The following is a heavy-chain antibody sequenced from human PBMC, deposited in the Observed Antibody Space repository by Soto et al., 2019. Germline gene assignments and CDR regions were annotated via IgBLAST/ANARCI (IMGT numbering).Heavy chain of an antibody. D-gene: IGHD1-26*01. J-gene: IGHJ4*02. CDR2: ISARGGNT. CDR1: GFTFSGSA. Sequence: DVQLLESGGGLVQPGGSLRLSCAASGFTFSGSAFSWVRQAPGKGLEWVSAISARGGNTYYADSVKGRFTISRDNSRNTLFLQMNILRSEDTAVYYCARGRDGYYPLGGYWGQGTLVTVSS. V-gene: IGHV3-23*01. CDR3: ARGRDGYYPLGGY.